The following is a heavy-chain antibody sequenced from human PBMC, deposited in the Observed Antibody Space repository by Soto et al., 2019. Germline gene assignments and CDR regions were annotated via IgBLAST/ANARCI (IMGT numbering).Heavy chain of an antibody. CDR3: AEGGSSGWYDYFAY. V-gene: IGHV1-69*06. Sequence: QVQLVQSGAEVKKPGSSVKVSCKASGGTFSSYAISWVRQAPGRGLEWMGGSIPIFGTANYAKKFQDRVTITADKSTTPAYMELSSLRSEDTAEHYCAEGGSSGWYDYFAYWSQGTLVTVSS. D-gene: IGHD6-19*01. J-gene: IGHJ4*02. CDR1: GGTFSSYA. CDR2: SIPIFGTA.